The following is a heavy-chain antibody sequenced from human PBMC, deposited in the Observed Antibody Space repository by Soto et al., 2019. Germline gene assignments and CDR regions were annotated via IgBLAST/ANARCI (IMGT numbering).Heavy chain of an antibody. CDR2: IYYSGST. CDR3: ARDPTYYYDSSGPTARGGMDV. V-gene: IGHV4-31*03. J-gene: IGHJ6*02. CDR1: CGSISSGGYY. Sequence: SETLSLTCTVSCGSISSGGYYWSWIRQHPGKGLEWIGYIYYSGSTYYNPSLKSRVTISVDTSKNQFSLKLSSVTAADTAVYYCARDPTYYYDSSGPTARGGMDVWGQGTTVTVSS. D-gene: IGHD3-22*01.